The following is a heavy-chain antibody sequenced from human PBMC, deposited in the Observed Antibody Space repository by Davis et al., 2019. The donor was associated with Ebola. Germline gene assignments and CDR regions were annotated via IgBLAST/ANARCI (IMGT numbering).Heavy chain of an antibody. CDR2: IWYDGSNK. Sequence: PGGSLRLSCAASGFTFSSYGMHWVRQAPGKGLEWVAVIWYDGSNKYYADSVKGRFTISRDNSKNTLYLQMNSLRAEDTAVYYCARDRSFYSSSWYTGDWGQGTLVTVSS. CDR1: GFTFSSYG. CDR3: ARDRSFYSSSWYTGD. J-gene: IGHJ4*02. D-gene: IGHD6-13*01. V-gene: IGHV3-33*01.